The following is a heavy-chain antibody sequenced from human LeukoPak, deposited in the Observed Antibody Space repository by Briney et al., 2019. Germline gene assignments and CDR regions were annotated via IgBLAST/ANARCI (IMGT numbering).Heavy chain of an antibody. CDR1: GFTFSSYG. J-gene: IGHJ4*02. D-gene: IGHD5-18*01. V-gene: IGHV3-30*03. Sequence: GGSLRLSCAASGFTFSSYGMHWVRQAPGKGLEWVAVISYDGSNKYYADSVKGRFTISRDNSKNTLYLQMNSLRAEDTAVYYCASHLDTAMVTGVDYWGQGTPVTVSS. CDR2: ISYDGSNK. CDR3: ASHLDTAMVTGVDY.